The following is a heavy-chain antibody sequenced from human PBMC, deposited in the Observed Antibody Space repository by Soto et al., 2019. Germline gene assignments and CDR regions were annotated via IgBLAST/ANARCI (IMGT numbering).Heavy chain of an antibody. CDR1: GFTFSSYA. J-gene: IGHJ4*02. Sequence: QVQLVESGGGVVQPGRSLRLSCAASGFTFSSYAMHWVRQAPGKGLEWVAVISYDGSNKYYADSVKGRFTISRDNSKNTLYLQMNSLRAEDTAVYYCARDHRWIQLWSHLTLFDYWGQGTLVTVSS. CDR3: ARDHRWIQLWSHLTLFDY. CDR2: ISYDGSNK. D-gene: IGHD5-18*01. V-gene: IGHV3-30-3*01.